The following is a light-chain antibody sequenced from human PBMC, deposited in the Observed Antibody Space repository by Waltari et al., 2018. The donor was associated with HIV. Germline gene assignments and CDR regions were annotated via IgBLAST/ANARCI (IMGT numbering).Light chain of an antibody. J-gene: IGKJ1*01. V-gene: IGKV4-1*01. Sequence: DIMMTPSPYSLVVSLGERATINYKSSQGFLYSSNNKNYLAWYQQKPGQPPKLLIYWASSRESGVPDRCSGSASRTDFPLTISRLQDEDVAVYYCQQYYSTPTFGQGTKVEIK. CDR1: QGFLYSSNNKNY. CDR2: WAS. CDR3: QQYYSTPT.